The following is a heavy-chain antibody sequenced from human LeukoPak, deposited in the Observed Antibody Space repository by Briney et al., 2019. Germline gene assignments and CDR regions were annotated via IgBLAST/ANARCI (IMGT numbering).Heavy chain of an antibody. CDR1: GFTFSSYA. J-gene: IGHJ2*01. V-gene: IGHV1-69*01. Sequence: PGRSLRLSCAASGFTFSSYAISWVRQAPGQGLEWMGGIIPIFGTANYAQKFQGRVTITADESTSTAYMELSSLRSEDTAVYYCARELRQYYYGSGSLRHFDLWGRGTLVTVSS. CDR2: IIPIFGTA. D-gene: IGHD3-10*01. CDR3: ARELRQYYYGSGSLRHFDL.